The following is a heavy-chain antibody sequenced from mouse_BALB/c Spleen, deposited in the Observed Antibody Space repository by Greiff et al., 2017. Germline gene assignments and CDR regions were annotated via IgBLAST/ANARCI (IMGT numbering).Heavy chain of an antibody. CDR1: GYTFSSYW. V-gene: IGHV1-9*01. Sequence: QVQLQQSGAELMKPGASVKISCKATGYTFSSYWIEWVKQRPGHGLEWIGEILPGSGSTNYNEKFKGKATFTADTSSNTAYMQLSSLTSEDSAVYYCARRMGFYGYDPFAYWGQGTLVTVSA. D-gene: IGHD2-2*01. J-gene: IGHJ3*01. CDR3: ARRMGFYGYDPFAY. CDR2: ILPGSGST.